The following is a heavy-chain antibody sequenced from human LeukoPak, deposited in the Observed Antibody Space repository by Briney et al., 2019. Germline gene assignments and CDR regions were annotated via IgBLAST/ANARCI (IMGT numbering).Heavy chain of an antibody. CDR3: ERLGYGSGSYFDRTGPKTRPPRYYYYMDV. Sequence: SETLSLTCTVSGACIIGLYYWAWIRQPPGRGLEWIGNIFHSQSTYYNPSLQSRVTISVDTSKNQFSLKLSSVTAADTAVYYCERLGYGSGSYFDRTGPKTRPPRYYYYMDVWGKGTTVTISS. V-gene: IGHV4-38-2*02. D-gene: IGHD3-10*01. CDR1: GACIIGLYY. CDR2: IFHSQST. J-gene: IGHJ6*03.